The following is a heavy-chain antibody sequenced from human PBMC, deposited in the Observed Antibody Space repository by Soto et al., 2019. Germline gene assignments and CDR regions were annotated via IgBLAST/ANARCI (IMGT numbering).Heavy chain of an antibody. D-gene: IGHD3-10*01. Sequence: QVQLQESGPGLVEPSQTLSLTCTVSGDSISNGYYTWSWIRQPPGKDLEWIGHIYNSVNTYSNPSLKSRVTISADTAKHQFSLKLSSVTAADTAVYYCAREPSGDKVDYWGQGTLVTVSS. CDR3: AREPSGDKVDY. V-gene: IGHV4-30-4*01. CDR1: GDSISNGYYT. J-gene: IGHJ4*02. CDR2: IYNSVNT.